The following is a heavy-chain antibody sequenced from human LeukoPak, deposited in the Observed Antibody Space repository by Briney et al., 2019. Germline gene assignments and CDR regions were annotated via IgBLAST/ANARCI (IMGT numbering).Heavy chain of an antibody. Sequence: PGRSLRLSCAASGFTFSSYGMHWVRQAPGKGLEWAAVIWYDGSNKYYADSVKGRFTISRDNSKNTLYLQMNSLRAEDTAVYYCAKDGGVAGTQAFDIWGQGTMVTVSS. V-gene: IGHV3-33*06. J-gene: IGHJ3*02. CDR3: AKDGGVAGTQAFDI. CDR1: GFTFSSYG. CDR2: IWYDGSNK. D-gene: IGHD6-19*01.